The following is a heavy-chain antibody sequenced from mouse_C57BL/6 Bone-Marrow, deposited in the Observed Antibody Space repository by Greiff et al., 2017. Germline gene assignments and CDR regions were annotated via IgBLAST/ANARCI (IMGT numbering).Heavy chain of an antibody. J-gene: IGHJ2*01. CDR1: GFTFSSYA. Sequence: EVKLMESGGGLVKPGGSLKLSCAASGFTFSSYAMSWVRQTPEKRLEWVATISDGGSYTYYPDNVKGRFTISRDNAKNNLYLQISHLKSEDTAVYYCTRSLIYYGTNYWGQGTTLTVSS. V-gene: IGHV5-4*03. CDR2: ISDGGSYT. D-gene: IGHD1-1*01. CDR3: TRSLIYYGTNY.